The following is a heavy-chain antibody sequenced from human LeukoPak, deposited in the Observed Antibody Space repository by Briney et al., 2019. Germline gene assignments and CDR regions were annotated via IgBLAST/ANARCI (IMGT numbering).Heavy chain of an antibody. V-gene: IGHV3-20*04. CDR2: INWNGGST. CDR1: GFTFDDYG. Sequence: GGSLRLSCAASGFTFDDYGMSWVRQAPGKGLEWVSGINWNGGSTGYADSVKGRFTISRDNAKNSLYLQMNSLRAEDTALYYCARDQRVSQITMIVVDLLRGAFDIWGQGTMVTVSS. J-gene: IGHJ3*02. D-gene: IGHD3-22*01. CDR3: ARDQRVSQITMIVVDLLRGAFDI.